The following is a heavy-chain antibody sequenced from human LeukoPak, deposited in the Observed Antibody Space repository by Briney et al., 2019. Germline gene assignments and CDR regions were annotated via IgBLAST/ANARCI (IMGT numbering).Heavy chain of an antibody. J-gene: IGHJ4*02. CDR1: GFIFSSYN. CDR3: ARAEAVAAPPDS. CDR2: ISSGSSYI. D-gene: IGHD6-19*01. Sequence: GGSLRLSCAASGFIFSSYNMNWVRQAPGKGLEWVSFISSGSSYIYYADSVKGRFTISRDNAKNSLYLQMNSLRGEDTAVYYCARAEAVAAPPDSWGQGTLVTVSS. V-gene: IGHV3-21*01.